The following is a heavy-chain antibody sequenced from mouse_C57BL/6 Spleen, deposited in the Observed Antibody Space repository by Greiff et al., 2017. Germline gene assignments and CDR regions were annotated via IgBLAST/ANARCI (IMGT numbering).Heavy chain of an antibody. D-gene: IGHD2-3*01. CDR2: IHPNSGST. CDR3: ARAYDGYYVGWFAY. J-gene: IGHJ3*01. CDR1: GYTFTSYW. V-gene: IGHV1-64*01. Sequence: VQLQQPGAELVKPGASVKLSCKASGYTFTSYWMHWVKQRPGQGLEWIGMIHPNSGSTNYNEKFKSKATLTVDKSSSTAYMQLSSLTSEDSAVYYCARAYDGYYVGWFAYWGKGTLVTVSA.